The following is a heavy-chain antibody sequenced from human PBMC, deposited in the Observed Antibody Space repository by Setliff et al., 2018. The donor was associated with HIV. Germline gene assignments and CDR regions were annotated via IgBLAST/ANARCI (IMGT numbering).Heavy chain of an antibody. V-gene: IGHV1-18*01. CDR2: ISPHNGNT. CDR1: GYSFTSYG. Sequence: ASVKVSCKASGYSFTSYGISWVRQAPGQGLEWMGWISPHNGNTNYAQKLQGRITVTTDTSTNTAYMELRTLRSDDTAVYYCARVVYASLSSSWYLLDYYYYLDVWGKGTTVTVSS. CDR3: ARVVYASLSSSWYLLDYYYYLDV. J-gene: IGHJ6*03. D-gene: IGHD6-13*01.